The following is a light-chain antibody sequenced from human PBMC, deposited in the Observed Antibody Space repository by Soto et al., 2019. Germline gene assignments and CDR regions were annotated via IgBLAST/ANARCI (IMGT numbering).Light chain of an antibody. J-gene: IGLJ3*02. CDR2: LEGSGSY. Sequence: QSVLTQSSSASASLGSSFKLTCTLSSGHSSYIIAWHQQQTGKAPRYLMKLEGSGSYNKGSGVPDRFSGSSSGADRYLTISNHQFEDEADYYCETWDSNTRVFGGGTKLTVL. CDR1: SGHSSYI. CDR3: ETWDSNTRV. V-gene: IGLV4-60*02.